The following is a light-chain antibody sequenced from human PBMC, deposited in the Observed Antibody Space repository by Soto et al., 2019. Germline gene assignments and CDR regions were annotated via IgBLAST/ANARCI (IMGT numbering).Light chain of an antibody. CDR1: SSEVGAYNY. CDR2: EVS. J-gene: IGLJ3*02. Sequence: QSALTQPASVSGSLGQSITISCTGTSSEVGAYNYVSWYQQHPGKAPKLMIYEVSNRPSGVSNRFSGSKSGNTASLTISGLQAEDEADYYCSSYTTTSRVFGGGTKLTVL. V-gene: IGLV2-14*01. CDR3: SSYTTTSRV.